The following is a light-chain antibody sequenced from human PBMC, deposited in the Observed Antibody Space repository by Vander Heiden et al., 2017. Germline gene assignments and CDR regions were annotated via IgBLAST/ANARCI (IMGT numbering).Light chain of an antibody. J-gene: IGKJ1*01. V-gene: IGKV2-40*01. Sequence: IVMTQTPLSLTVTPGEPASISCRSSQSLLDSDDGTTYLDWYLQKPGQFPQLLMYTLFYRASGVPDRLSGSGSGTEFTLKISRVEAEDVGVYYCMQRREIPWTFGQGTKVEIK. CDR1: QSLLDSDDGTTY. CDR3: MQRREIPWT. CDR2: TLF.